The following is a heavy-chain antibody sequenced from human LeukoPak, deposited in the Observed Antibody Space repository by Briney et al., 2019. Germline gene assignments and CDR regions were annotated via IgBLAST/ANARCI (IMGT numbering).Heavy chain of an antibody. CDR3: AKEQSELRYFDWLCSPFDY. Sequence: GGSLRLSCAASGFTFSSYAMSWARQAPGKGLEWVSAISGSGGSTYYADSVKGRFTISRDNSKNTLYLQMNSLRAEDTAVYYCAKEQSELRYFDWLCSPFDYWGQGTLVTVSS. CDR2: ISGSGGST. D-gene: IGHD3-9*01. CDR1: GFTFSSYA. V-gene: IGHV3-23*01. J-gene: IGHJ4*02.